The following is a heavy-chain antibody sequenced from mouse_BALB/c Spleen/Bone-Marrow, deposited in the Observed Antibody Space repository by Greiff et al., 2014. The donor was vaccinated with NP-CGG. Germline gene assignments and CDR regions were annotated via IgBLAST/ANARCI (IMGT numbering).Heavy chain of an antibody. CDR1: GLDFSRYW. V-gene: IGHV4-1*02. D-gene: IGHD1-1*02. Sequence: DVKLQESGGGLVQPGGSLKLSCAASGLDFSRYWMSWVRQAPGKGLEWIGEINPDSSTINYTPSLKDKFIISRDNAKNTLYLQMSKVRSEDTALYYCARLGWFAWFAYWGQGTLVTVSA. CDR2: INPDSSTI. CDR3: ARLGWFAWFAY. J-gene: IGHJ3*01.